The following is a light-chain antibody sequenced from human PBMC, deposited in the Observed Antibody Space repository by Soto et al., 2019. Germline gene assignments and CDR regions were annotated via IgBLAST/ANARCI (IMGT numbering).Light chain of an antibody. J-gene: IGLJ2*01. V-gene: IGLV3-9*01. CDR2: RDS. Sequence: SYELTQPLSVSVALGQTARITCGGNNIGSKNVHWYQQKPGQAPVLVIYRDSNRPSGIPERFSGSNSGNTATLTISRAQAGDEADYYCATWDDDVSGVVFGGGTKLTVL. CDR3: ATWDDDVSGVV. CDR1: NIGSKN.